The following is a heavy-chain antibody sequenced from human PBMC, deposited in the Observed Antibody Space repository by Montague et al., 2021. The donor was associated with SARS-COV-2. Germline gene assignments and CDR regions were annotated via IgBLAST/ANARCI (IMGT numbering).Heavy chain of an antibody. CDR3: AGESASSFGVVIFGMDV. Sequence: SLRLSCAASGFNFTNYNINWVRQPPGTGLEWVSSISGSGFGGPYIYYSDSVKGRFTISRDNAKNSVYLQMNSLRAEDTALYYRAGESASSFGVVIFGMDVWGRGTTVTVSS. CDR1: GFNFTNYN. D-gene: IGHD3-3*01. CDR2: ISGSGFGGPYI. J-gene: IGHJ6*01. V-gene: IGHV3-21*01.